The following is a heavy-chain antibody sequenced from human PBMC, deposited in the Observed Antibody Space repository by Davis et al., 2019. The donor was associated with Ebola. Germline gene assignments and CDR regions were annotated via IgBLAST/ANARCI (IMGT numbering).Heavy chain of an antibody. CDR1: GFTFSSYS. Sequence: GGSLRLSCAASGFTFSSYSMNWVRQAPGMGLEWVSYISSSSSTIYYADSVKGRFTISRDNAKNSLYLQMNSLRAEDTAVYYCARANDMYYYGMDVWGQGTTVTVSS. D-gene: IGHD3-9*01. CDR2: ISSSSSTI. CDR3: ARANDMYYYGMDV. V-gene: IGHV3-48*04. J-gene: IGHJ6*02.